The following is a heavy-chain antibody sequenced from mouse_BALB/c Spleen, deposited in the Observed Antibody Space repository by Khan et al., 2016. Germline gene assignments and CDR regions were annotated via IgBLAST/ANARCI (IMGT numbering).Heavy chain of an antibody. CDR2: INPDSSTI. V-gene: IGHV4-1*02. CDR3: ARQEDYAMDY. Sequence: EVKLLESGGGLVQPGGSLKLSCAASGFDFSRYWMRWVRQAPGKGLEWIGEINPDSSTINYTPSLKATFILSSDNAHHTLYLQMSKVRSEDTALYYCARQEDYAMDYWGQGTSVTVSS. CDR1: GFDFSRYW. J-gene: IGHJ4*01.